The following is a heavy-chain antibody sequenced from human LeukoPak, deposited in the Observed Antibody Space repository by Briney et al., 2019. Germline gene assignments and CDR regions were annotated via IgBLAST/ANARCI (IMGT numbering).Heavy chain of an antibody. V-gene: IGHV4-59*01. CDR2: IYYSGAT. J-gene: IGHJ4*02. CDR3: ALTGTTMDY. Sequence: SETLSLTCTVSDGSINSFYWSWIRQPPGKGLEWIGYIYYSGATNYNPSLKSRVAISADTSKNQFSLKLSSVTAADTAVYYCALTGTTMDYWGQGTLVTVPS. D-gene: IGHD1-7*01. CDR1: DGSINSFY.